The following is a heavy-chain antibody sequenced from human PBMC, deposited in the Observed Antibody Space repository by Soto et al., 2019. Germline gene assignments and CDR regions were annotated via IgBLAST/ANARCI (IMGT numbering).Heavy chain of an antibody. CDR3: ATELGENPASPFDS. CDR2: IIPLFGAA. J-gene: IGHJ4*01. V-gene: IGHV1-69*01. Sequence: QVQLVQSGAEVKKPGSSVKVSCKASGVTFTSETISWVRQAPGQGLEWMGGIIPLFGAASYAQKFQGRVTITADESMSTVYLELSSLRSDDTAVYYCATELGENPASPFDSWRHGTLVTVSS. CDR1: GVTFTSET. D-gene: IGHD2-21*01.